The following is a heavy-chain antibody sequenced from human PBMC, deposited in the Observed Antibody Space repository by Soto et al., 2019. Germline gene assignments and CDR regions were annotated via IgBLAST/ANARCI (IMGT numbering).Heavy chain of an antibody. V-gene: IGHV1-46*03. D-gene: IGHD3-10*01. CDR1: GYTFTSYY. CDR2: INPSGGST. Sequence: ASVKVSCKASGYTFTSYYMHWVRQAPGQGLEWMGIINPSGGSTSYAQKFQGRVTMTRDTSTSTVYMELSSLRSEDTAVYYCARRIQLWLGGYGSGSYHDAFDIWGQGIMVTVSS. J-gene: IGHJ3*02. CDR3: ARRIQLWLGGYGSGSYHDAFDI.